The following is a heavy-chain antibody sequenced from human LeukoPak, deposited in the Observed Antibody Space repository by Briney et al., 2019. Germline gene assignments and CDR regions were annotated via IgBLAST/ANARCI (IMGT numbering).Heavy chain of an antibody. Sequence: ASVKVSCKASGGTFSSYAISWVRQAPGQGLEWMGGIIPIFGTANYAQKFQGRVTITTDESTSTAYMELSSLRSEDTAVYYCARGNYDFWSGQNWFDPWGQGTLVTVSS. CDR3: ARGNYDFWSGQNWFDP. J-gene: IGHJ5*02. V-gene: IGHV1-69*05. CDR1: GGTFSSYA. CDR2: IIPIFGTA. D-gene: IGHD3-3*01.